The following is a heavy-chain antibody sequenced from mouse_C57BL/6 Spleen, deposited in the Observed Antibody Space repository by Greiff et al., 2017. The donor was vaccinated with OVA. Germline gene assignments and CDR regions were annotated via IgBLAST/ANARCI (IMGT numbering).Heavy chain of an antibody. D-gene: IGHD2-1*01. CDR1: GYSITSGYY. V-gene: IGHV3-6*01. CDR2: ISYDGSN. CDR3: AREGTRGNYLYYAMDY. Sequence: EVQLVESGPGLVKPSQSLSLTCSVTGYSITSGYYWNWIRQFPGNKLEWMGYISYDGSNNYNPSLKNRISITRDTSKNQFFLKLNSVTTEDTATYYCAREGTRGNYLYYAMDYWSQGTSGTVSS. J-gene: IGHJ4*01.